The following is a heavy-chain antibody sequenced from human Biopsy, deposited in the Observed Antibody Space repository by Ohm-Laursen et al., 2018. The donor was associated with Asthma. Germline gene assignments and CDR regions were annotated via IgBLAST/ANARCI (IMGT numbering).Heavy chain of an antibody. Sequence: SVKVSCKAHGDILSSFGIKWVRKAPGQGLEWMGGVIPIYGTTHTAQKFQGRVTITADESTSTAYMELTSPRKEDTAVYYCARGGYYGDRRYHNGLDVWGQGTTVTVSS. CDR3: ARGGYYGDRRYHNGLDV. V-gene: IGHV1-69*13. J-gene: IGHJ6*02. CDR2: VIPIYGTT. CDR1: GDILSSFG. D-gene: IGHD4-17*01.